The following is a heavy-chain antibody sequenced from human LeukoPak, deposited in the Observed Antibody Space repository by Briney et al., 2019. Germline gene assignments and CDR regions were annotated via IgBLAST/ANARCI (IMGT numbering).Heavy chain of an antibody. Sequence: PGGSLRLSCAASGFTFSSYAMHWVRQAPGKGLEYVSAISSNGGSTYYANSVKGRFTISRDNSKNTLYLQMGSLRAEDMAVYYCASRDYDILTGYYSYYFDYWGQGTLVTVSS. CDR1: GFTFSSYA. D-gene: IGHD3-9*01. J-gene: IGHJ4*02. CDR3: ASRDYDILTGYYSYYFDY. CDR2: ISSNGGST. V-gene: IGHV3-64*01.